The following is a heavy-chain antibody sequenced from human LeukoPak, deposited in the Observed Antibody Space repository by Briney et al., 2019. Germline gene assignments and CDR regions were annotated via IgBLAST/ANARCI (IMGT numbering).Heavy chain of an antibody. CDR3: AKATVTTRDYYYGMDV. CDR1: GFSFSNYW. J-gene: IGHJ6*02. D-gene: IGHD4-11*01. Sequence: PGGSLRLSCAGSGFSFSNYWMSWVRQAPGKGLEWVSYISSSSSTIYYADSVKGRFTISRDNAKNSLYLQMNSLRAEDTAVYYCAKATVTTRDYYYGMDVWGQGTTVTVSS. CDR2: ISSSSSTI. V-gene: IGHV3-48*01.